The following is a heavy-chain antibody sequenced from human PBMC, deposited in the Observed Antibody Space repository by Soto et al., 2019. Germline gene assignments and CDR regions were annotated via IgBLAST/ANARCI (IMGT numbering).Heavy chain of an antibody. CDR3: ARDLAAAGTY. V-gene: IGHV3-74*01. J-gene: IGHJ4*02. CDR1: GFTFSSHW. CDR2: INTDGSNT. D-gene: IGHD6-13*01. Sequence: GGSLRLSCAASGFTFSSHWMHWVRQAPGKGLVWVSRINTDGSNTNYADSVKGRFTISRDNAKNTLYLQMNSLRAEDTAMYYCARDLAAAGTYWGQGTLVTVSS.